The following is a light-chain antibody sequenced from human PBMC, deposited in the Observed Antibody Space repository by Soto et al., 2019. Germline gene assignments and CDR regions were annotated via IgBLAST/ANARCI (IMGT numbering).Light chain of an antibody. CDR3: CSYAGSYTYV. J-gene: IGLJ1*01. CDR1: SSDVGGHNY. V-gene: IGLV2-11*01. CDR2: SVS. Sequence: QSVLAQPRSVSGSPGQSVTISCTGTSSDVGGHNYVSWYQQYPGKPPRLLLSSVSKRPSGVPDRFSGSKSGNTASLTISGLQAEDEADYYFCSYAGSYTYVFGTGTKVTVL.